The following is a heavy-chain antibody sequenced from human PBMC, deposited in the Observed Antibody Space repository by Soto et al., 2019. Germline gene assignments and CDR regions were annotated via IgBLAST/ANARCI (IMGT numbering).Heavy chain of an antibody. D-gene: IGHD1-1*01. CDR1: GFPFTNYA. CDR2: TGGGIGP. V-gene: IGHV3-23*01. CDR3: AKMPDGVNSNSPYC. J-gene: IGHJ4*02. Sequence: EVQLLESGGGVVQPGESLKLACAASGFPFTNYAMSWVRQAPGKGREWVSTTGGGIGPYYADSVKGRSTISRDNTRSTLYLEMNSMRAEDTAIYYCAKMPDGVNSNSPYCWGPGTLVTVSS.